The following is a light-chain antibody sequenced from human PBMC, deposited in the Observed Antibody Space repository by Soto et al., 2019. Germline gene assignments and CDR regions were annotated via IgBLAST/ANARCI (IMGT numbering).Light chain of an antibody. V-gene: IGKV1-39*01. J-gene: IGKJ4*01. CDR2: AAS. Sequence: DIQMTQSPSSLSASVGDRVTITCRASQSSSSYLNWYQQKPGKAPKLLIYAASSLQSGVPSRFSGSGSGTDFTLSISSLQPEDFVTYSCQQSYRTLGLACGGVTKVDIK. CDR3: QQSYRTLGLA. CDR1: QSSSSY.